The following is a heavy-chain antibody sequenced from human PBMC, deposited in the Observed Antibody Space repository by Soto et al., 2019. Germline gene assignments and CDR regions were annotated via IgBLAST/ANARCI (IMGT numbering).Heavy chain of an antibody. V-gene: IGHV1-18*01. Sequence: ASVKVSCKASGYTFTNYGISWVRQAPGQGLEWMGWISAYNGNTNYAQRLQGRVTMTTDTSTSTAYMELRSLRSDDTAVYYCARDYHDTRGRAFVIWGQGTTVTVAS. D-gene: IGHD3-22*01. CDR1: GYTFTNYG. J-gene: IGHJ6*02. CDR3: ARDYHDTRGRAFVI. CDR2: ISAYNGNT.